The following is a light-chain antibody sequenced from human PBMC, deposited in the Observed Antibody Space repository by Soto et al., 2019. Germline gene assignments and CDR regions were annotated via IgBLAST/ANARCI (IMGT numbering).Light chain of an antibody. Sequence: DIQMTQSPSSLSASVGDRVTITCQATPDISNYLHWYQQKPGKAPKLLIYRASNLETEVPSRFSGSGSGTDFTLTISSLQPEDFATYYCQQYDNLPTYTFGQGTKVDIK. V-gene: IGKV1-33*01. CDR3: QQYDNLPTYT. J-gene: IGKJ2*01. CDR1: PDISNY. CDR2: RAS.